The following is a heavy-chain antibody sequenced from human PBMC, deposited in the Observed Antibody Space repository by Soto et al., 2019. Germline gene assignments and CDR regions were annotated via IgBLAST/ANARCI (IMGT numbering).Heavy chain of an antibody. V-gene: IGHV4-59*01. D-gene: IGHD6-19*01. J-gene: IGHJ4*02. Sequence: SETLSLTCTVSGGSISSYFWSWIRQPPGKGLDWIGHIYYSGSTKYDPSLKSRVTISVDTSKNQFSLKLSSVTAADTAVYYCARVIGGWYEHDYWGQGTLVTVSS. CDR3: ARVIGGWYEHDY. CDR1: GGSISSYF. CDR2: IYYSGST.